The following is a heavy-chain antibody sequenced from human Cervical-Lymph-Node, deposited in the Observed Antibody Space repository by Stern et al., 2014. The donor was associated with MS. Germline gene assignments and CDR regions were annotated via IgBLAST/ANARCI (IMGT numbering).Heavy chain of an antibody. D-gene: IGHD2/OR15-2a*01. V-gene: IGHV1-18*01. CDR1: GYTFTSYG. J-gene: IGHJ5*02. CDR2: IAAYNGDT. Sequence: QVQLVQSGAEVKKLGASVKVSCKASGYTFTSYGVAWVRQAPGQGLEWMGWIAAYNGDTNSAQKFQGRVTMTIEEATATGYMELRSLTSDDTAVYYCARVANRPPSPYWFVHWGQGTLVIVSS. CDR3: ARVANRPPSPYWFVH.